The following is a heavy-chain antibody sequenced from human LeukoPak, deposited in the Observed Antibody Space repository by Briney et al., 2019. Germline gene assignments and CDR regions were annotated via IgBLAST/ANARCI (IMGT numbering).Heavy chain of an antibody. J-gene: IGHJ5*02. CDR2: IYHSGST. Sequence: GSLRLSCAASGFTFSSYSMNWVRQPPGKGLEWIGEIYHSGSTNYNPSLKSRVTISVDKSKNQFSLKLSSVTAADTAVYYCASRYCSSTSCSLGNWYDPWGQGTLVTVSS. CDR1: GFTFSSYSM. CDR3: ASRYCSSTSCSLGNWYDP. V-gene: IGHV4-4*02. D-gene: IGHD2-2*01.